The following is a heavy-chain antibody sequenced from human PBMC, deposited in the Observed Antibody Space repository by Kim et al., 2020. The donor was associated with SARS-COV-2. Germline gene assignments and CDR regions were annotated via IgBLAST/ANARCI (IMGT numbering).Heavy chain of an antibody. J-gene: IGHJ4*02. D-gene: IGHD3-10*01. Sequence: GGSLRLSCAASGFTLRTYGMHWVRQAPGKGLEWVALLSSDGSKQYYSESVKGRFTISRDDSKSTVFLQLSSLRPDDTGVYYCARDSTDPRGIMTYWAQGTLVTVSS. CDR1: GFTLRTYG. CDR3: ARDSTDPRGIMTY. V-gene: IGHV3-30*03. CDR2: LSSDGSKQ.